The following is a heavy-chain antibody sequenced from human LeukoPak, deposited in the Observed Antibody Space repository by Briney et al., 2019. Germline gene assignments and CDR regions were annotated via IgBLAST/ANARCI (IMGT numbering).Heavy chain of an antibody. CDR3: ASLIGSPGYYYYGMDV. J-gene: IGHJ6*02. V-gene: IGHV4-59*08. Sequence: SETLSLTCTVSGGSISSYYWSWIRQPPGKGLEWIGYIYYSGSTNYNPSLKSRVTISVDTSKNQFSLKLSSVTAADTAVYYCASLIGSPGYYYYGMDVWGQGTTVTVSS. CDR1: GGSISSYY. D-gene: IGHD3-10*01. CDR2: IYYSGST.